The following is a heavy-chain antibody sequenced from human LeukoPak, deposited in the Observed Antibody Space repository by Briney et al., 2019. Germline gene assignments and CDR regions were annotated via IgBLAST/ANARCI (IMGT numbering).Heavy chain of an antibody. D-gene: IGHD4-17*01. CDR1: GYTFTGYY. CDR2: INPNSGGT. J-gene: IGHJ6*03. Sequence: ASVKVSCKASGYTFTGYYMHWVRQAPGQGLEWMGWINPNSGGTNYAQKFQGRVTMTRDTSISTAYMELSRLRSDDTAVYYCARGTVTTMRRYYYYMDVWGKGTTVTVSS. V-gene: IGHV1-2*02. CDR3: ARGTVTTMRRYYYYMDV.